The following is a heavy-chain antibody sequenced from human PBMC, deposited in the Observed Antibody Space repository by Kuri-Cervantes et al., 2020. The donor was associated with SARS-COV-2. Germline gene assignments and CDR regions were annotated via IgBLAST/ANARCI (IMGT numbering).Heavy chain of an antibody. J-gene: IGHJ6*03. CDR1: GFTFSSYG. D-gene: IGHD5-12*01. CDR3: AKGSWSIVATITDYMDV. CDR2: ISYDGSNK. V-gene: IGHV3-30*18. Sequence: GGSLRLSCAASGFTFSSYGMHWVRQAPGKGLEWVAVISYDGSNKYYADSVKGRFTISRDNSKNTLYLQMNSLRAEDTAVYYCAKGSWSIVATITDYMDVWGKGTTVTVSS.